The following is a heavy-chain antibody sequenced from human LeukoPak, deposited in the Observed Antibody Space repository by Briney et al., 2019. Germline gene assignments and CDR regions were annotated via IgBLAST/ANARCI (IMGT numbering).Heavy chain of an antibody. J-gene: IGHJ4*02. CDR2: ISGYNGNT. V-gene: IGHV1-18*01. CDR3: ARERRDFHDSSGSSH. D-gene: IGHD5-12*01. CDR1: GYTFSSYG. Sequence: ASVKVSCKATGYTFSSYGINWVRQAPGQGLEWMGWISGYNGNTEYAQKFQGRVTMTTDTSTRTAYMKLRSLRSDDTAVYFCARERRDFHDSSGSSHWGQGTLVTLSS.